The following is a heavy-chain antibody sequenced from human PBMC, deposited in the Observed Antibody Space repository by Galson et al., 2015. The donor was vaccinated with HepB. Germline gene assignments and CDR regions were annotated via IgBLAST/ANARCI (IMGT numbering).Heavy chain of an antibody. Sequence: CAISGDSVSSNTVGWNWIRQSPPRALEWLGRTYYRSTWSNDYAVSVKSRITINPATSKNQFSLQLNSVTPEDTAVYYCAKSIHLGRGFDSWGQGTLVTVSS. CDR3: AKSIHLGRGFDS. D-gene: IGHD7-27*01. CDR2: TYYRSTWSN. J-gene: IGHJ4*02. CDR1: GDSVSSNTVG. V-gene: IGHV6-1*01.